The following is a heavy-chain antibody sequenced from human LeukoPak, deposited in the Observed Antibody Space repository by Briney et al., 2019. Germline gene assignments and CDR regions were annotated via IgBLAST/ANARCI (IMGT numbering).Heavy chain of an antibody. Sequence: GGSLRLSCAAFGFTFSAYWMHWVRQVPGKGLVWVSRINNDGTATFYADSMKGRFTISRDNSKNTLYLHINSLRAEDTAVYYCVKDNPLDYWGQGTLVIVSS. CDR2: INNDGTAT. J-gene: IGHJ4*02. D-gene: IGHD1-14*01. V-gene: IGHV3-74*01. CDR1: GFTFSAYW. CDR3: VKDNPLDY.